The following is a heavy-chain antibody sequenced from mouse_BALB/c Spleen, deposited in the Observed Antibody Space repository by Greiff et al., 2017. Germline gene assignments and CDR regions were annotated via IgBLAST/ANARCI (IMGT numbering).Heavy chain of an antibody. Sequence: EVQLQESGAELVKPGASVKLSCTASGFNIKDTYMHWVKQRPEQGLEWIGRIDPANGNTKYDPKFQGKATITADTSSNTAYLQLSSLTSEDTAVYYCARLGVHYAMDYWGQGTSVTVSS. J-gene: IGHJ4*01. CDR2: IDPANGNT. V-gene: IGHV14-3*02. CDR3: ARLGVHYAMDY. CDR1: GFNIKDTY. D-gene: IGHD2-14*01.